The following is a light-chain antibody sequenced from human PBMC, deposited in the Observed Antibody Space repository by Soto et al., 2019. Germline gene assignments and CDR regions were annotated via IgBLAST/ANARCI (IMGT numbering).Light chain of an antibody. CDR2: AS. CDR1: QSVSDSD. V-gene: IGKV3-20*01. Sequence: EIVLTQSPGTLSLSPGERATLSCRASQSVSDSDLAWYQQKPGQAPRLLIYASSRATGIPDRFSGSGSGTDVTLSISRLEPEDFAVYYCKHYGTSALFGPGTRVDIK. CDR3: KHYGTSAL. J-gene: IGKJ3*01.